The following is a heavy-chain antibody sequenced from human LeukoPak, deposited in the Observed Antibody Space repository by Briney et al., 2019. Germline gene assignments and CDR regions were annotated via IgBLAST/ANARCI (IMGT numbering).Heavy chain of an antibody. CDR3: ARDPATVGAKWHAFDI. Sequence: SVEVSCKASGGTFSSYAISWVRQAPGQGLEWMGGIIPIFGTANYAQKFQGRVTITTDESTSTAYMELSSLRSEDTAVYYCARDPATVGAKWHAFDIWGQGTMVTVSS. CDR1: GGTFSSYA. CDR2: IIPIFGTA. D-gene: IGHD1-26*01. V-gene: IGHV1-69*05. J-gene: IGHJ3*02.